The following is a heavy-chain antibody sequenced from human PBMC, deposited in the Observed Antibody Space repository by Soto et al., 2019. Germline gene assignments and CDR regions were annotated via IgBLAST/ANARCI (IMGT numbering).Heavy chain of an antibody. CDR1: GFTFSSYA. D-gene: IGHD3-22*01. CDR2: ISYDGSNK. J-gene: IGHJ4*02. CDR3: VRGRWMIDVDY. Sequence: QVQLVESGGGVVQPGRSLRLSCAASGFTFSSYAMHWVRQAPGKGLEWVAVISYDGSNKYYADSVKGRFTISRDNSKNTLYLQMNSLRAEDTAVYYCVRGRWMIDVDYWGQGTLVTVSS. V-gene: IGHV3-30-3*01.